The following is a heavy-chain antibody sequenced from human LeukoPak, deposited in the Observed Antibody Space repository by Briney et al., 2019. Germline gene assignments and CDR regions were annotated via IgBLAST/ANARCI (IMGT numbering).Heavy chain of an antibody. V-gene: IGHV1-46*03. J-gene: IGHJ5*02. CDR3: ARAMDGKGSSWYLKYNWFDP. Sequence: ASVKVSCKASGYTFTSYYMHWLRQAPGQGLEWMGIINPSGGSTSYAQKFQGRVTMTRDTSTSTVYMELSSLRSEDTAVYYCARAMDGKGSSWYLKYNWFDPWGQGTLVTVSS. D-gene: IGHD6-13*01. CDR1: GYTFTSYY. CDR2: INPSGGST.